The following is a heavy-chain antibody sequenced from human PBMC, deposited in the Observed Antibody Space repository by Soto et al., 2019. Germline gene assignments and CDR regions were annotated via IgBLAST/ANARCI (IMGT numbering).Heavy chain of an antibody. CDR2: IYHSGST. J-gene: IGHJ4*02. Sequence: TLSITCAVSGYSISSGYYWGWIRQPPGKGLEWIGSIYHSGSTYYNPSLKSRVTISVDTSKNQFSLKLSSVTAADTAVYYCARGGYSYGPAYDYWGQGTLVTVYS. V-gene: IGHV4-38-2*01. D-gene: IGHD5-18*01. CDR1: GYSISSGYY. CDR3: ARGGYSYGPAYDY.